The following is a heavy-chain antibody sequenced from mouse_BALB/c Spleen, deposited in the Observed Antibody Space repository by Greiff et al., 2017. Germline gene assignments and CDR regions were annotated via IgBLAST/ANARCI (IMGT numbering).Heavy chain of an antibody. CDR3: ARQGYDGGYWYFDV. D-gene: IGHD2-14*01. CDR1: GFTFSSYA. Sequence: EVQVVESGGGLVKPGGSLKLSCAASGFTFSSYAMSWVRQTPEKRLEWVATISSGGSYTYYPDSVKGRFTISRDNAKNTLYLQMSSLRSEDTAMYYCARQGYDGGYWYFDVWGAGTTVTVSS. CDR2: ISSGGSYT. V-gene: IGHV5-9-3*01. J-gene: IGHJ1*01.